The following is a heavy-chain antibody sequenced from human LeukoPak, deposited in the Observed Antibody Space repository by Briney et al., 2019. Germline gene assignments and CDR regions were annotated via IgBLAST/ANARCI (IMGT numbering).Heavy chain of an antibody. CDR2: IYSSGST. Sequence: SETLSLTCSVSGASISSGSNYWGWIRQPPGKTLEWIGSIYSSGSTYYNPSLKSRVIIIIDTPKNHFSLTLSSVTAADTAVYYCARELGTAYYGSGNYHYNALYYYLGVWGKGTTVTISS. J-gene: IGHJ6*03. V-gene: IGHV4-39*07. D-gene: IGHD3-10*01. CDR3: ARELGTAYYGSGNYHYNALYYYLGV. CDR1: GASISSGSNY.